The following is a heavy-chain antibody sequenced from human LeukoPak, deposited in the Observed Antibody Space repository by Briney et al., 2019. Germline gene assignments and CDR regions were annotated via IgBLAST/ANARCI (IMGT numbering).Heavy chain of an antibody. CDR2: MNPNSGNT. Sequence: ASVKVSCKASGYTFTSYDINWVRQATGQGLEWMGWMNPNSGNTGYAQKFQGRVTMTRDTSTSTVYMELSSLRSEDTAVYYCARDPLEWELLRGLDYWGQGTLVTVSS. CDR3: ARDPLEWELLRGLDY. V-gene: IGHV1-8*02. D-gene: IGHD1-26*01. CDR1: GYTFTSYD. J-gene: IGHJ4*02.